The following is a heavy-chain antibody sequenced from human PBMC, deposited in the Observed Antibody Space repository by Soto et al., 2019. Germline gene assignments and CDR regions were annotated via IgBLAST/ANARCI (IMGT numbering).Heavy chain of an antibody. D-gene: IGHD6-19*01. CDR1: GFTFRSFE. Sequence: PGGSLRLSCAASGFTFRSFEMNWVRQAPGKGLEWLSYISNGGDTIFYADSVRGRFTISTDNAKNSLYLEMKSLRVEDTAVYYCARVNVYSMAGAVFDAWGQGTLVTVSS. CDR2: ISNGGDTI. CDR3: ARVNVYSMAGAVFDA. V-gene: IGHV3-48*03. J-gene: IGHJ4*02.